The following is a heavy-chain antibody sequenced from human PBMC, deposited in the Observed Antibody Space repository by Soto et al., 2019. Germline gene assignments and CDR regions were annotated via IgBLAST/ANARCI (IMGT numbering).Heavy chain of an antibody. CDR2: TNHSGST. D-gene: IGHD2-2*01. Sequence: SETLSLTCAAYGGSFSGYYWSWIRQPPGKGLEWIGETNHSGSTNYNPSLKSRVTISVDTSKNQFSLKLSSVTAADTAVYYCARGYCSSTSCHRGNYYGMDVWGQGTTVTVSS. J-gene: IGHJ6*02. V-gene: IGHV4-34*01. CDR3: ARGYCSSTSCHRGNYYGMDV. CDR1: GGSFSGYY.